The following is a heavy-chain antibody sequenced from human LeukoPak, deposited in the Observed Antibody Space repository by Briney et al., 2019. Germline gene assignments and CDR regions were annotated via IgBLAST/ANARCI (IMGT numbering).Heavy chain of an antibody. CDR3: AALGFGY. Sequence: GGSLRLSCAASGFSVSSNFMTWVRQAPGKGLEWLSVIFSGGSTYYADSVKGRFTISRDNSKNTLYLQMNSLRAEDTAVYYCAALGFGYWGQGTLVTVSS. CDR1: GFSVSSNF. V-gene: IGHV3-53*01. CDR2: IFSGGST. D-gene: IGHD2-15*01. J-gene: IGHJ4*02.